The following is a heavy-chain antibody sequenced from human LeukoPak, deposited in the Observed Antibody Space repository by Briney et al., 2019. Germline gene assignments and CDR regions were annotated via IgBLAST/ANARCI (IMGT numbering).Heavy chain of an antibody. CDR3: AREYSYYFDS. V-gene: IGHV3-30*03. J-gene: IGHJ4*02. CDR1: GFTFSSYG. CDR2: ISYDGSNK. D-gene: IGHD2-15*01. Sequence: GGSLRLSCAASGFTFSSYGMHWVRQAPGKGLEWVAVISYDGSNKYYADSVKGRFTISRDNSKNTLYLQMNSLRVEDTAVYFCAREYSYYFDSWGQGTLVTVSS.